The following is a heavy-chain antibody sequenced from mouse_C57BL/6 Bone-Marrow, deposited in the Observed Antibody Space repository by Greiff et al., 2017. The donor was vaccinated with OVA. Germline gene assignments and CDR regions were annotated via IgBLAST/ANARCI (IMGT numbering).Heavy chain of an antibody. CDR1: GYTFTSYW. D-gene: IGHD2-4*01. J-gene: IGHJ3*01. CDR3: ARESGYYDYDGGFAY. V-gene: IGHV1-55*01. CDR2: IYPGSGST. Sequence: QVQLQQPGAELVKPGASVKMSCKASGYTFTSYWITWVKQRPGQGLEWIGDIYPGSGSTNYNEKFKSKATLTADTSSSTAYMQLSSLTSEDSAVYYCARESGYYDYDGGFAYWGQGTLVTVSA.